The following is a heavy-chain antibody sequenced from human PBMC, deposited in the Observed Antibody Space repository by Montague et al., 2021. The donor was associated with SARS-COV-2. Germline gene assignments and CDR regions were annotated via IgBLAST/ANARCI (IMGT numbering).Heavy chain of an antibody. Sequence: ETLSLTCTVSGGSINNSYWSWIRQPPGKGLEWIGYIYYRGSTNYNPSHETRVIISVDPAKNQFSLKMSSVTAADTAVYYCAREDRWNWFDPWGQGTLVIVSS. CDR2: IYYRGST. CDR1: GGSINNSY. CDR3: AREDRWNWFDP. J-gene: IGHJ5*02. D-gene: IGHD5-24*01. V-gene: IGHV4-59*12.